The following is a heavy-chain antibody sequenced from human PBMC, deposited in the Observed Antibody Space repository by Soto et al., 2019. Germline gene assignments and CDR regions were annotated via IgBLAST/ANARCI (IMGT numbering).Heavy chain of an antibody. J-gene: IGHJ5*02. V-gene: IGHV3-9*01. CDR1: GFTFHDYA. Sequence: EVQLVESGGGLVQPGRSLRLSCAASGFTFHDYAMHWVRQAPGKGLEWVSGISWNSGSIGYADSVKGRFTISRDNAKNSLYLQMNSLRAEDTALYYCAKGPGPAAIPYNWFDPWGQGTLVTVSS. CDR3: AKGPGPAAIPYNWFDP. D-gene: IGHD2-2*01. CDR2: ISWNSGSI.